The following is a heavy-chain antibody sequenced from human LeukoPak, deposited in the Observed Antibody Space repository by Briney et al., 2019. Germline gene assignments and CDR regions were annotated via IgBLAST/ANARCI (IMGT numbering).Heavy chain of an antibody. V-gene: IGHV3-23*01. CDR2: ISGSGGST. CDR1: GFTFSSYA. Sequence: PGGSLRLSCAASGFTFSSYAMSWVRQAPGKGLEWVSAISGSGGSTYYADSVKGPFTISRDNSKNTLYLQMNSLRAEDTAVYYCAKLGFYGSGGRNWFDPWGQGTLVTVSS. J-gene: IGHJ5*02. D-gene: IGHD3-10*01. CDR3: AKLGFYGSGGRNWFDP.